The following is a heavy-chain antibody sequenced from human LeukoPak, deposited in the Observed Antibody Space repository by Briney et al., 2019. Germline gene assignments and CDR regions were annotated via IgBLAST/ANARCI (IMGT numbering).Heavy chain of an antibody. Sequence: PSETLSLTSIVSGGSISSSGYYWDWIRQPPGKGLEWIGNFYYTGSTYYNPSLKSRITISVDTSKNQFSLKLRSVTAADTAVYYCARHSRSGYGDYESAFDSWGQGTMVTVSS. CDR2: FYYTGST. J-gene: IGHJ3*02. D-gene: IGHD5-12*01. CDR1: GGSISSSGYY. V-gene: IGHV4-39*01. CDR3: ARHSRSGYGDYESAFDS.